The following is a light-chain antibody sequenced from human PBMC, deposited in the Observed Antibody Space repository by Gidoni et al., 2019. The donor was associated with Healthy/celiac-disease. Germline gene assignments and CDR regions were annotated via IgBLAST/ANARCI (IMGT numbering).Light chain of an antibody. CDR2: EVS. CDR3: CSYAGSSTWV. CDR1: SSDVGSYNL. J-gene: IGLJ3*02. Sequence: QSALTQPDSGSGSHGQSITISCTGTSSDVGSYNLVSWYQQHTGKAPKLMIDEVSKRPSGVSNRFSGSKSGNTASLTISGLQAEDEADYYCCSYAGSSTWVFGGGTKLTVL. V-gene: IGLV2-23*02.